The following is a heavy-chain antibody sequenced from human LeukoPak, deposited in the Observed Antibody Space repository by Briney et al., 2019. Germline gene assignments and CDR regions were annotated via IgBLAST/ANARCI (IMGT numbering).Heavy chain of an antibody. CDR2: IYTSGST. Sequence: PSETLSLTCTVSGGSISSYYWSWIRQPAGKGLEWIGRIYTSGSTKYNPSLKSRVSMSVDTSKNQFSLNLSSVTAADTAVYYCAREMKGNYDVLTGYYYSYHYGLDVWGQGTTVIVSS. J-gene: IGHJ6*02. V-gene: IGHV4-4*07. CDR1: GGSISSYY. CDR3: AREMKGNYDVLTGYYYSYHYGLDV. D-gene: IGHD3-9*01.